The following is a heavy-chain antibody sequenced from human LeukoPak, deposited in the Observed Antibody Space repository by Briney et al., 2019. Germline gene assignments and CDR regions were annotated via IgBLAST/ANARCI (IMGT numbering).Heavy chain of an antibody. CDR1: GFTFSSYS. CDR2: ISSSSSYI. V-gene: IGHV3-21*01. D-gene: IGHD6-19*01. CDR3: AKAFVAVPGFDY. J-gene: IGHJ4*02. Sequence: GGSLRLSCAASGFTFSSYSINWVRQAPGKGLEWVSSISSSSSYIYYADSVKGRFTISRDNAKNSLYLQMNSLRAEDTAVYYCAKAFVAVPGFDYWGQGTLVTVSS.